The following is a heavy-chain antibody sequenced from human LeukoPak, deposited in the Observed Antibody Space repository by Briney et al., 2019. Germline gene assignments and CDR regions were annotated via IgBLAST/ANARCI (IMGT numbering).Heavy chain of an antibody. V-gene: IGHV3-15*01. CDR3: TTDQPPAAFGGVNPRDWFGP. J-gene: IGHJ5*02. D-gene: IGHD3-16*01. Sequence: NPGGSLRLSCAASGFTFSNAWMSWVRQAPGKGLEWVGRIKSKTDGGTTDYAAPVKGRFTISRDDSKNTLYLQMNSLKTEDTAVYYCTTDQPPAAFGGVNPRDWFGPWGQGTLVTVSS. CDR1: GFTFSNAW. CDR2: IKSKTDGGTT.